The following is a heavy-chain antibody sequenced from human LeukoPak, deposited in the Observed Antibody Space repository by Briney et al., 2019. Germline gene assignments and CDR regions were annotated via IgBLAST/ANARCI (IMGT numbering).Heavy chain of an antibody. Sequence: GRSLRLSCAASGFNFSTYGMHWVRQAPGKGLEWVAVIWYDGTNKYYTDSVKGRFTISRDTSKNTLFLQTNSLRVEDTAVYYCAAAWKEGWLDPWGQGTLVTVSS. V-gene: IGHV3-33*01. CDR3: AAAWKEGWLDP. CDR2: IWYDGTNK. CDR1: GFNFSTYG. D-gene: IGHD1-1*01. J-gene: IGHJ5*02.